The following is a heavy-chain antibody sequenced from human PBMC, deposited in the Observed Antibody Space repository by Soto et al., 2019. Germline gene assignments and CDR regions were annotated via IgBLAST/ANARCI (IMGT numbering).Heavy chain of an antibody. CDR3: AKTFGSNWLLDY. V-gene: IGHV3-23*01. Sequence: ESGGGLVQPGGSLRLSCAGSGFTFSDYAISWVRQAPGKGLEWVSAMSGSGGSIYYADSVKGRFTISRDNSKNTVYLQMSSLRGEDTAIYYCAKTFGSNWLLDYWGRGTLVTVSS. CDR2: MSGSGGSI. D-gene: IGHD6-13*01. J-gene: IGHJ4*02. CDR1: GFTFSDYA.